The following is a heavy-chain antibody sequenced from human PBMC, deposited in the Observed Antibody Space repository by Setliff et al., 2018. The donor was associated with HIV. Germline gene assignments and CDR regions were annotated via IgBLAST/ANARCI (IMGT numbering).Heavy chain of an antibody. CDR2: INHSGST. D-gene: IGHD6-19*01. J-gene: IGHJ4*02. CDR3: ARVDPYTSPRGFDS. CDR1: SGSFSGYY. Sequence: SETLSLTCAVYSGSFSGYYWSWIRQPPGKGLEWIGEINHSGSTNYNPSLKSRVTISIDTSKNQFSLKVTSVTAADAAVYYCARVDPYTSPRGFDSWGQGTLVTVSS. V-gene: IGHV4-34*01.